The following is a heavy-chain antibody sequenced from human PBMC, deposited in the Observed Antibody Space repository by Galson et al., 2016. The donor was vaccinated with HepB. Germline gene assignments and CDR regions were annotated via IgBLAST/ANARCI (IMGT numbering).Heavy chain of an antibody. CDR3: VRDVRSLWSAYSAQDAFDV. Sequence: SLRLSCAASGFSFSTSGMNWVRQAPGKGLEWVSSISGSRTYIYYADSVKGRFIISRDNAGNSLYLHMNNLRAEDTGVYYCVRDVRSLWSAYSAQDAFDVWGQGTKVTVSS. D-gene: IGHD3-3*01. CDR2: ISGSRTYI. J-gene: IGHJ3*01. CDR1: GFSFSTSG. V-gene: IGHV3-21*01.